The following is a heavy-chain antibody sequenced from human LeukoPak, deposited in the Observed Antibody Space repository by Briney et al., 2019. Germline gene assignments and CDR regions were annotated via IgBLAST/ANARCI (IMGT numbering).Heavy chain of an antibody. CDR2: ISSSSSYI. CDR3: ARGIAVAGFDY. D-gene: IGHD6-19*01. Sequence: GGSLRLSCAASGFIFSTYSMNWVRQAPGKGLEWVSSISSSSSYIYYADSVKGRFTISRDNAKNSLYLQMNSLRAEDTAVYYCARGIAVAGFDYWGQGTLVTVSS. V-gene: IGHV3-21*01. CDR1: GFIFSTYS. J-gene: IGHJ4*02.